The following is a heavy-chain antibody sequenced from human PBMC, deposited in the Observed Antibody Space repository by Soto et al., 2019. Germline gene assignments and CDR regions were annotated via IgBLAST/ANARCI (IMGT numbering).Heavy chain of an antibody. D-gene: IGHD2-15*01. J-gene: IGHJ3*02. V-gene: IGHV1-3*01. CDR1: GYTFTSYA. Sequence: ASLKVSCKASGYTFTSYAMHWVRQAPGQRLEWMGWINAGNGNTKYSQKFQGRVTITRDTSASTAYMELSSLRSEDTAVYYCARDRCSGGSCYSDAFDIWGQGTMVTVSS. CDR3: ARDRCSGGSCYSDAFDI. CDR2: INAGNGNT.